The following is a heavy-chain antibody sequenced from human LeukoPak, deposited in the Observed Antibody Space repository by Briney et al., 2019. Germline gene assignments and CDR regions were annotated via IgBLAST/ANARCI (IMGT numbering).Heavy chain of an antibody. V-gene: IGHV3-23*01. CDR1: GFTFSSYA. J-gene: IGHJ4*02. CDR3: AKDLQGDLWYFDY. D-gene: IGHD3/OR15-3a*01. CDR2: ISGSGGST. Sequence: PGGSLRLSCAASGFTFSSYAMSWVRQAPGKGLEWVSGISGSGGSTYYADSVKGRFSISRDNSKNTLYLQMNSLRAEDTAVYYCAKDLQGDLWYFDYWGQGTLVTVSS.